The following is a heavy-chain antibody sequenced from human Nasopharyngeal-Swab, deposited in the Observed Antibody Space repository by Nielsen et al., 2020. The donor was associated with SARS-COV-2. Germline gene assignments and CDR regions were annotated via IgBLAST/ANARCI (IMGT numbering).Heavy chain of an antibody. CDR1: GFTFSSYS. J-gene: IGHJ6*03. CDR2: ISSSSSYI. D-gene: IGHD3-3*01. Sequence: GGSLRLSCAASGFTFSSYSMNWVRQAPGKGLEWVPSISSSSSYIYYADSVKGRFTISRDNAKNSLYLQMNSLRAEDTAVYYCARSPSYYDFWSGYSFNYYYYYYMDVWGKGTTVTVSS. CDR3: ARSPSYYDFWSGYSFNYYYYYYMDV. V-gene: IGHV3-21*01.